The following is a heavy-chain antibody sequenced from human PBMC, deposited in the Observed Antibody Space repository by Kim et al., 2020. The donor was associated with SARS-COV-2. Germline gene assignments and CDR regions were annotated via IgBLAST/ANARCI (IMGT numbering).Heavy chain of an antibody. D-gene: IGHD2-15*01. J-gene: IGHJ5*02. Sequence: ASVKVSCKVSGYTLIELSMYWVRQAPGKGLEWMGGFDPEDGETIYAQKFQGRVTMTEDTSTDTAYMELSSLRSEDTAVYYCATGPPYCSGGSCINWFEPWGQGTLVTVSS. CDR3: ATGPPYCSGGSCINWFEP. CDR2: FDPEDGET. CDR1: GYTLIELS. V-gene: IGHV1-24*01.